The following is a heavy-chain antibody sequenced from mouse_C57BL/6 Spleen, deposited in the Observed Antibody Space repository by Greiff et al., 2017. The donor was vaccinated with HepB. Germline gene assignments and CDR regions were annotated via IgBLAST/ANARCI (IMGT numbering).Heavy chain of an antibody. D-gene: IGHD4-1*01. CDR3: ANWDGFAY. CDR2: INPGSGGT. V-gene: IGHV1-54*01. J-gene: IGHJ3*01. CDR1: GYAFTNYL. Sequence: VQLQQSGAELVRPGTSVKVSCKASGYAFTNYLIEWVKQRPGQGLEWIGVINPGSGGTNYNEKFKGKATLTADKSSSTAYMQLSSLTSEDSAVYFCANWDGFAYWGQGTLVTVSA.